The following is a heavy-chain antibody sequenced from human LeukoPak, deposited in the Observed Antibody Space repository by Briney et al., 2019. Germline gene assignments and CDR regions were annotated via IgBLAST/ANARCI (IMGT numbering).Heavy chain of an antibody. CDR3: ARARTNYYYDSSGYYRDAFDI. CDR1: GFTFSSYE. Sequence: GGSLRLSCATSGFTFSSYEMNWVRQAPGKGLEWVSYISSSGSTIYYADSVKVRFTISRDNAKNSLYLQMNSLRAEDTAVYYCARARTNYYYDSSGYYRDAFDIWGQGTMVTVSS. V-gene: IGHV3-48*03. J-gene: IGHJ3*02. D-gene: IGHD3-22*01. CDR2: ISSSGSTI.